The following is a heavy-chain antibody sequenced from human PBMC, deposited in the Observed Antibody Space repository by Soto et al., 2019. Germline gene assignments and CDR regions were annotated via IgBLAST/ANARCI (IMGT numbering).Heavy chain of an antibody. CDR2: INHSGST. Sequence: PSETLSLTCAVYGGSFSGYYWSWIRQPPGKXLEWIGEINHSGSTNYYPSLKSRVTISVDTSKNQFSLKLSSVTAADTAVYYCTRGFNYDYVWGSYRLYYFDYWGQGTLVTVSS. CDR1: GGSFSGYY. D-gene: IGHD3-16*02. CDR3: TRGFNYDYVWGSYRLYYFDY. J-gene: IGHJ4*02. V-gene: IGHV4-34*01.